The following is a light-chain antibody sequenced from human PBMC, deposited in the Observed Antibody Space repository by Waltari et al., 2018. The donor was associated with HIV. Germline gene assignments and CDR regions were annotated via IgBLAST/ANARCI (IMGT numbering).Light chain of an antibody. CDR1: QTISSTY. Sequence: EIALTQSPGTLSLSPGERATLSCRASQTISSTYVAWYQPKPGQAPRLLIYGASSRATGIPDRFSGSGSGTDFTLTISSLEPEDCAVYYCQQYIGSPRTFGQGTKVELK. J-gene: IGKJ1*01. CDR3: QQYIGSPRT. V-gene: IGKV3-20*01. CDR2: GAS.